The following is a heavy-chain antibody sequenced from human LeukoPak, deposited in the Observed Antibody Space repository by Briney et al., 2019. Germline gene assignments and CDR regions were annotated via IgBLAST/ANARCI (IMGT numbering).Heavy chain of an antibody. CDR3: ATASSKVYDFWSGYPLDY. J-gene: IGHJ4*02. CDR1: GYTFTSYG. Sequence: GASVKVSCKASGYTFTSYGISWVRQAPGQGLEWMGWISAYNGNTNYAQKLQGRVTMTTDTSTSTAYMELSSLRSEDTAVYYCATASSKVYDFWSGYPLDYWGQGTLVTVSS. D-gene: IGHD3-3*01. V-gene: IGHV1-18*01. CDR2: ISAYNGNT.